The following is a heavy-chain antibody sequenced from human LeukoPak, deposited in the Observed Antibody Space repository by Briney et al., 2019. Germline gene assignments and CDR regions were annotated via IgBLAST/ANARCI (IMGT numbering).Heavy chain of an antibody. Sequence: SETLSLTCTVSGGSISSSSYYWGWIRQPPGKGLEWIGSIYYSGSTYYNPSLKSRVTISVDTSKNQFSLKLSSVTAADTAVYYCASNQYYYDSSGYYSQKHYDAFDIWGQGTMVTVSS. V-gene: IGHV4-39*07. CDR3: ASNQYYYDSSGYYSQKHYDAFDI. CDR1: GGSISSSSYY. CDR2: IYYSGST. J-gene: IGHJ3*02. D-gene: IGHD3-22*01.